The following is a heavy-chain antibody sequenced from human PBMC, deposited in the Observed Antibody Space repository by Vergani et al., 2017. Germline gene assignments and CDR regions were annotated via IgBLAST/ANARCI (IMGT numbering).Heavy chain of an antibody. CDR2: NIPIFGTA. J-gene: IGHJ6*03. CDR1: GGTFSSYA. Sequence: QVQLVQSGAEVKKPGSSVKVSCKASGGTFSSYALSWVRQAPGQGLEWMGGNIPIFGTAIYAQKFQGRVTLTADESASTAYMELSSLRSEDTAVYYCAIKDPHIVGVPAALYYYYYYMDVWGKGTTVTVSS. CDR3: AIKDPHIVGVPAALYYYYYYMDV. V-gene: IGHV1-69*01. D-gene: IGHD2-2*01.